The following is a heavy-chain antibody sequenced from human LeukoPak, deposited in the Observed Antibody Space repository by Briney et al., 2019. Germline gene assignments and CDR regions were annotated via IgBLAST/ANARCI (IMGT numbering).Heavy chain of an antibody. CDR1: GFTFSDYY. V-gene: IGHV3-11*01. Sequence: GGSLRLSCAASGFTFSDYYMSWIRQAPGKGLEWVSYISSSGSTIYYADSVKGRFTISRDNAKNSLYLQMNSLRAEDTAVYYCAKDGGPNIVLMVYAPYYFDYWGQGTLVTVSS. J-gene: IGHJ4*02. D-gene: IGHD2-8*01. CDR2: ISSSGSTI. CDR3: AKDGGPNIVLMVYAPYYFDY.